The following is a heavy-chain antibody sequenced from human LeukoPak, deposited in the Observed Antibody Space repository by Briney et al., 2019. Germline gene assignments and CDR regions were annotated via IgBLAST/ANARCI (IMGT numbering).Heavy chain of an antibody. CDR3: ARGWTMVRGVINNWFDP. CDR2: INHSGST. CDR1: GGSFSGYY. D-gene: IGHD3-10*01. Sequence: SETLSLTCAVYGGSFSGYYWSWIRQPPGKGLEWIGEINHSGSTNYNPSLKSRVTISVDTSKNQFSLKLSSVTAADTAVYYCARGWTMVRGVINNWFDPWGQGTLVTVSS. V-gene: IGHV4-34*01. J-gene: IGHJ5*02.